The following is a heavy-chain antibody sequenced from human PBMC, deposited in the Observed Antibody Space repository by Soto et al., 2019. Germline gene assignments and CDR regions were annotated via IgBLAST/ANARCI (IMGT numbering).Heavy chain of an antibody. D-gene: IGHD3-3*01. CDR2: IKQDGSEK. CDR3: ARDLSWSDYYISEEGFDP. V-gene: IGHV3-7*01. Sequence: EVQLVESGGGLVQPGGSLRLSCAASGFTFSSYWMSWVRQAPGKGLEWVSNIKQDGSEKYYVDSVKGRFNISRDNAKNSLYIQMNNLRADDPAVYYCARDLSWSDYYISEEGFDPWGQGCLVTVSS. J-gene: IGHJ5*02. CDR1: GFTFSSYW.